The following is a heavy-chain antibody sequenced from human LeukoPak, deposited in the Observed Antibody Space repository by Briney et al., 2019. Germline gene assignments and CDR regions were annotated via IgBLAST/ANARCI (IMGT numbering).Heavy chain of an antibody. CDR1: GFTFSSYG. V-gene: IGHV3-33*01. Sequence: GGSLRLSCAASGFTFSSYGMHWVRQAPGKGLEWVAVIWYDGSNKYYADSVKGRFTISRDNSKNTLYLQMNSLRAEDTAVYYCARDSVSNYYFDYWGQGTPVTVSS. CDR2: IWYDGSNK. CDR3: ARDSVSNYYFDY. J-gene: IGHJ4*02. D-gene: IGHD4-11*01.